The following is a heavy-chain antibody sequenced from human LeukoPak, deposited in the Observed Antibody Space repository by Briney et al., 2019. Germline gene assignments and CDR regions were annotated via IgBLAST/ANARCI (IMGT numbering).Heavy chain of an antibody. D-gene: IGHD5-24*01. CDR1: GFTFDDYG. V-gene: IGHV3-20*04. Sequence: GGSLRLSCAASGFTFDDYGMSWVRHGPGKGLEWVSGISWNGGSADYADSVKGRFTISRDNAKNSLYLQMNSLRAEDTALYYCARDRGYNYDYWGQGTLVTVFS. J-gene: IGHJ4*02. CDR3: ARDRGYNYDY. CDR2: ISWNGGSA.